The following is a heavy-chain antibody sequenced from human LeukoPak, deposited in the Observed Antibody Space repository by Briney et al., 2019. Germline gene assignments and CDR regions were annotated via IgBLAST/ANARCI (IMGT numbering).Heavy chain of an antibody. V-gene: IGHV3-21*01. CDR1: GFTFSSYS. CDR3: AKNLHDAFDI. J-gene: IGHJ3*02. Sequence: PGGSLRLSCAASGFTFSSYSMNWVRQAPGKGLEWVSSISSSSSYIYYADSVKGRFTISRDNSKNTLYLQMNSLRAEDTAVYYCAKNLHDAFDIWGQGTMVTVSS. CDR2: ISSSSSYI.